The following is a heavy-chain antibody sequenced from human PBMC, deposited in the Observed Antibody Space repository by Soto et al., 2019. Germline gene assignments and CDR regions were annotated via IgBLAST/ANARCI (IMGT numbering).Heavy chain of an antibody. CDR3: AHSSGYPNWFDP. V-gene: IGHV1-18*01. J-gene: IGHJ5*02. CDR2: ISAYSGNT. CDR1: CYTFTSYG. D-gene: IGHD3-22*01. Sequence: GASVKVSCKASCYTFTSYGISWGRQAPGQRLRWMGWISAYSGNTNYTPNLKSRVTITVDTSKSPAYLELRCLTAADTAVYYCAHSSGYPNWFDPWGQGTLVTVSS.